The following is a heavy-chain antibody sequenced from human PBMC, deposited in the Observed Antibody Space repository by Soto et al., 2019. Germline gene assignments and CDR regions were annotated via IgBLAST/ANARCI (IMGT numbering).Heavy chain of an antibody. CDR2: ISSSSSTI. Sequence: GSLRLSCAASGFTFSSYSMNWVRQAPGKGLEWVSYISSSSSTIYYADSVKGRFTISRDNAKNSLYLQMNSLRAEDTAVYYCARAYSGYDLVHWYFDLWGRGTLVTVSS. J-gene: IGHJ2*01. CDR1: GFTFSSYS. D-gene: IGHD5-12*01. CDR3: ARAYSGYDLVHWYFDL. V-gene: IGHV3-48*04.